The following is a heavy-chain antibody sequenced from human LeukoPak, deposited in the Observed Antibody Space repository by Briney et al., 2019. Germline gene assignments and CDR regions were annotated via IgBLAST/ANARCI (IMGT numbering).Heavy chain of an antibody. CDR2: IYYSGST. D-gene: IGHD3-10*01. Sequence: SETLSLTCTGSGGSIGSYYWSWIRQPPGKGLEWIGYIYYSGSTNYNPSLKSRVTISVDTSKNQFSLKLNSVTPADTAVYYCARERYYYGSGSYHDFWGQGTLVTVSS. CDR3: ARERYYYGSGSYHDF. V-gene: IGHV4-59*01. CDR1: GGSIGSYY. J-gene: IGHJ4*02.